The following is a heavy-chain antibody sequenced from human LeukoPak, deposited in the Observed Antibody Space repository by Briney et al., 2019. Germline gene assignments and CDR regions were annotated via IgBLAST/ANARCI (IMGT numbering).Heavy chain of an antibody. J-gene: IGHJ4*02. CDR1: GYTFTAYY. CDR3: ARDKGRDGYTAFDY. V-gene: IGHV1-2*06. Sequence: ASVKVSCKASGYTFTAYYMHWVRQAPGQGLEWMGRINPNSGDTNYAQKFQGRVIITRDTSISTAYMELSRLRSDDTAVYYCARDKGRDGYTAFDYWGQGTLVTVSS. CDR2: INPNSGDT. D-gene: IGHD5-24*01.